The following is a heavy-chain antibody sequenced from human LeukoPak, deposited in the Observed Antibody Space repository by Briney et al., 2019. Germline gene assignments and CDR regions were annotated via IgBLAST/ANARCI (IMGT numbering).Heavy chain of an antibody. CDR1: GFTFSSYA. J-gene: IGHJ4*02. CDR2: INSDGNII. D-gene: IGHD2-21*02. Sequence: PGGSLRLSCAASGFTFSSYAMSWVRQAPGKGLVWVSRINSDGNIISYADSVKGRFTISRDNAKNTLYLQMNSLRAEDTAVYYCASRGVVVTDTDFDYWGQGTLVTVSS. V-gene: IGHV3-74*01. CDR3: ASRGVVVTDTDFDY.